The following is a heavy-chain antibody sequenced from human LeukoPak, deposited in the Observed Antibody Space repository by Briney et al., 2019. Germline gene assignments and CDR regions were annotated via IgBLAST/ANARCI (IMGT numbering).Heavy chain of an antibody. CDR3: ARVATSSGTGEESQFDY. CDR2: INHSGST. Sequence: KPSETLSLTCAVYGGSFSGYYWSWIRQPPGKGLEWIGEINHSGSTNYNPSLKSRVTISVDTSKNQFSLKLSSVTAADTAVYYCARVATSSGTGEESQFDYWGQGTLVTVSS. J-gene: IGHJ4*02. V-gene: IGHV4-34*01. D-gene: IGHD5-12*01. CDR1: GGSFSGYY.